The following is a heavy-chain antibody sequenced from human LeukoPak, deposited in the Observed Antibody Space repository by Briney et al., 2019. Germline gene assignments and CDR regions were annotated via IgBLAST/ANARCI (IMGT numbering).Heavy chain of an antibody. V-gene: IGHV3-30*02. Sequence: GGSLRLACAASGFMFSSYGMHWVRQAPGKGLDWMAYIQHDGSGQFYADSVKGRFSISRDNSKNTVYLQMNSLRVEDTALYYCAKFDTVMVNHDAFDIWGLGTMVTVSS. CDR2: IQHDGSGQ. CDR1: GFMFSSYG. D-gene: IGHD5-18*01. CDR3: AKFDTVMVNHDAFDI. J-gene: IGHJ3*02.